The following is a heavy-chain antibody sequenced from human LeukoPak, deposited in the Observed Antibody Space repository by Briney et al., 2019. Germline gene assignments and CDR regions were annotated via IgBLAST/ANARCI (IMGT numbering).Heavy chain of an antibody. D-gene: IGHD6-19*01. J-gene: IGHJ4*02. CDR1: GFNIGTYA. V-gene: IGHV3-23*01. CDR2: LSGGGGTA. Sequence: PGGSLRLSCTASGFNIGTYAMSWVRQAPGEGLEWVSALSGGGGTAYYADSVKGRFTISKDNSKSTLYLQMSFLRADDTALYYCAKDPQEWLAMYYFDYWSQGTLVTVSS. CDR3: AKDPQEWLAMYYFDY.